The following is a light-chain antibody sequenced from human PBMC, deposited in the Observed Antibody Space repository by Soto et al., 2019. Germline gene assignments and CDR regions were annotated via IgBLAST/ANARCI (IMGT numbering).Light chain of an antibody. CDR1: SSDVGDYNY. J-gene: IGLJ3*02. CDR3: SSYTGSITVV. Sequence: QSALTQPASVSGSPGQSITISCTGTSSDVGDYNYVSWYQQHPGKAPKLMIYEVSNRPSGVSNRFFGSKSGNTASLTISGLQAEDEADYYCSSYTGSITVVFGGGTKLTVL. CDR2: EVS. V-gene: IGLV2-14*01.